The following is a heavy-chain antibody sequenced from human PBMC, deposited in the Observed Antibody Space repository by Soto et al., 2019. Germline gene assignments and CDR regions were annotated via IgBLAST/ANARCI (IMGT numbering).Heavy chain of an antibody. D-gene: IGHD3-3*01. CDR3: ASDTRITIFGVVMNRAFDI. Sequence: SVKVSCKASGGTFSSYAISWVRQAPGQGLEWMGGIIPIFGTANYAQKFQGRVTITADESTSTAYMELSSLRSEDTAVFYCASDTRITIFGVVMNRAFDIWGQGTMVTVSS. CDR2: IIPIFGTA. CDR1: GGTFSSYA. V-gene: IGHV1-69*13. J-gene: IGHJ3*02.